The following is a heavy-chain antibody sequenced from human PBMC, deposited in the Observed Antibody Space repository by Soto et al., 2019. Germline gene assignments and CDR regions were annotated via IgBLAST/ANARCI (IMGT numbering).Heavy chain of an antibody. CDR3: ARSPGITGTRASQYAMDV. J-gene: IGHJ6*02. V-gene: IGHV1-69*01. CDR2: IIPIFGTP. CDR1: GDTFNTFA. D-gene: IGHD1-20*01. Sequence: VQLVQSGAEVKKPGSSVRVSCKASGDTFNTFAISWVRQAPGQGLQWMGGIIPIFGTPDYAQHFPGRVTISADESTNTAYLELSSLRSEDTALYYCARSPGITGTRASQYAMDVWGQGTTVTVSS.